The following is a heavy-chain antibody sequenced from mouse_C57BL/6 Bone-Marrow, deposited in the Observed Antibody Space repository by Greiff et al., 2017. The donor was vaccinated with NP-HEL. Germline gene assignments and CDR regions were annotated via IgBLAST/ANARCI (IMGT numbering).Heavy chain of an antibody. CDR2: IYPSDSET. CDR1: GYTFTSYW. J-gene: IGHJ2*01. D-gene: IGHD2-1*01. CDR3: ARRGDGNFDY. V-gene: IGHV1-61*01. Sequence: QVQLQQPGAELVRPGSSVKLSCKASGYTFTSYWMDWVKQRPGQGLEWIGNIYPSDSETHYNQKFKDKATLTVDKSSSTAYMQLSSLTSEDSAVYYSARRGDGNFDYWGQGTTLTVSS.